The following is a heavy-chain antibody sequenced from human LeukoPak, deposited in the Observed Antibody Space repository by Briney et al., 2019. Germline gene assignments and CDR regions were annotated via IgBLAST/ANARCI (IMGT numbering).Heavy chain of an antibody. D-gene: IGHD1-1*01. CDR1: GVSFSSSW. CDR3: ARDGGWNRFDY. J-gene: IGHJ4*02. CDR2: IKEDGSQK. Sequence: PGGSLRLSCAAAGVSFSSSWMTWVRQAPGKGLEWVANIKEDGSQKNYVGSVKGRFTISRDNAKNSLYLRMNSLRVEDTAVYYCARDGGWNRFDYWGQGILVTVSS. V-gene: IGHV3-7*03.